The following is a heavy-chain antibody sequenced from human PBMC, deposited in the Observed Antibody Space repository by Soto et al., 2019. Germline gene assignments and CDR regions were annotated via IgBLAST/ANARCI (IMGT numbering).Heavy chain of an antibody. CDR3: SNVPPRLAYVDY. D-gene: IGHD5-12*01. CDR1: GFTFSNYA. CDR2: ISGSGST. J-gene: IGHJ4*02. V-gene: IGHV3-23*01. Sequence: EVQLLESGGGLVQPGGSLRLSCAASGFTFSNYAMNWVRQAPGKGLEWVSAISGSGSTDYADSVNGVFTISRVNSKNTMYLQMNSMRAEKTDVYDCSNVPPRLAYVDYWGQGTLVTVSS.